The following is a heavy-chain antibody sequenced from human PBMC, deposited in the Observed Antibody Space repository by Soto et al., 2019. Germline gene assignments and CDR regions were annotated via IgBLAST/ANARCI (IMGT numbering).Heavy chain of an antibody. CDR3: ARDTTRMNWLDP. D-gene: IGHD1-26*01. Sequence: ASVKVSCKSSGYTLTSYTMHWVRRVHGQRLEWMGWINVGNGNTKYSQKFQGRVTITRDISASTANMELSSLKSEDTAVYYCARDTTRMNWLDPWGQGTLVTVSS. CDR2: INVGNGNT. V-gene: IGHV1-3*01. CDR1: GYTLTSYT. J-gene: IGHJ5*02.